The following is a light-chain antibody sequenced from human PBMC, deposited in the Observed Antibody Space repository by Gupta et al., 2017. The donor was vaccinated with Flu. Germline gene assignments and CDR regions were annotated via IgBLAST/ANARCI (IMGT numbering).Light chain of an antibody. V-gene: IGLV2-23*02. CDR1: SSDVGTYNL. CDR3: CSYAGSNTWV. CDR2: EVS. J-gene: IGLJ3*02. Sequence: SRTITCTGTSSDVGTYNLVSWYQPHPDKDHKLMIYEVSKRPAGVANRFSGSKSGNTASLTISGRQEEDAADYYCCSYAGSNTWVFGGGTKLTVL.